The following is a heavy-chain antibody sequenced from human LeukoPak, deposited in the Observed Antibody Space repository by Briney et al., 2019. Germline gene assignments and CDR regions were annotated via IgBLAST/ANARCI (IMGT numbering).Heavy chain of an antibody. V-gene: IGHV3-33*06. D-gene: IGHD2-2*01. J-gene: IGHJ4*02. Sequence: GRSLRLSCAASGFTFSSYGMHWVRQAPGKGLEWVAVIWYDGNNEYNADSVRGRLTIPRDNSKNTPYLQMNSLRAEDTAVYYCAKPKSSPHQLLHPNYFDYWGQGTLVTVSS. CDR1: GFTFSSYG. CDR2: IWYDGNNE. CDR3: AKPKSSPHQLLHPNYFDY.